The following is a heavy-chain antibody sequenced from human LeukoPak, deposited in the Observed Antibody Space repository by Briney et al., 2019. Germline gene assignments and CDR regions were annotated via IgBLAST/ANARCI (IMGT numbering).Heavy chain of an antibody. Sequence: GGSLRLSCSASGFTFTNYPIHWVRQAPGKGLEWVANIKEDGSEKYYVDSVKGRFTISRDNAKNSLYLQTNSLRAEDTAVYYCARRALRYCSSTSCPAQYYGVDVWGKGTTVTVSS. CDR2: IKEDGSEK. CDR3: ARRALRYCSSTSCPAQYYGVDV. D-gene: IGHD2-2*01. V-gene: IGHV3-7*03. J-gene: IGHJ6*04. CDR1: GFTFTNYP.